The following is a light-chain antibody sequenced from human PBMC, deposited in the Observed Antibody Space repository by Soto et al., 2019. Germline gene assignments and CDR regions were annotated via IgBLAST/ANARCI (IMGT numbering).Light chain of an antibody. CDR1: QSISSY. V-gene: IGKV3-11*01. J-gene: IGKJ3*01. Sequence: ETVLTQSPATMSLSPGDRATLSCRASQSISSYLAWYQHKPGQAPRLLIYDASRRATGIPARFSGSGSGTDFTLTISSLEPEDFAVYYCQQRGREGFSFGPGIRVDIE. CDR2: DAS. CDR3: QQRGREGFS.